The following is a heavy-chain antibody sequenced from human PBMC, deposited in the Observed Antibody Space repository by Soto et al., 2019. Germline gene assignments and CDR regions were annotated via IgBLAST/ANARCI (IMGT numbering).Heavy chain of an antibody. CDR3: ATRHGDSNGDYGVGYYYYYGMDV. J-gene: IGHJ6*02. Sequence: ASVKVSCKASGGTFSSYAISWVRQAPGQGLEWMGGIIPIFGTANYAQKFQGRVTITADESTSTAYMELSSLRSEDTAVYYCATRHGDSNGDYGVGYYYYYGMDVWGQGTTVTVSS. V-gene: IGHV1-69*13. D-gene: IGHD4-17*01. CDR2: IIPIFGTA. CDR1: GGTFSSYA.